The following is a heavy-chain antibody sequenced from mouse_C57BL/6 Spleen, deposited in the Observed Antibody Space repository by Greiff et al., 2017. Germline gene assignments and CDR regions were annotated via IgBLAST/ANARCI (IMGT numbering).Heavy chain of an antibody. CDR1: GYTFPSYW. J-gene: IGHJ2*01. V-gene: IGHV1-55*01. CDR2: IYPGSGST. CDR3: ARGITRDYFDY. D-gene: IGHD1-1*01. Sequence: VQLQQPGAELVQPGASVQMSCKASGYTFPSYWITWVKQRPGQGLEWIGDIYPGSGSTNYNEKFKSKATLTVDTSSSTAYMQLSSLTSEDSAVDYCARGITRDYFDYWGQGTTLTVSS.